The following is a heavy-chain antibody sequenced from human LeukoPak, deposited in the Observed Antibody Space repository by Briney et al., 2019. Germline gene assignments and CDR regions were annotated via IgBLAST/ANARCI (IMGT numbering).Heavy chain of an antibody. CDR2: INSDGSTT. Sequence: GGSLRLSCAASRFTFSSYWMHWVRQAPGKGLVWVSRINSDGSTTMYADSVKGRFTISRDNAKNTLYLQMSSLRGEDTAVYYCARVRSIGVGRRYYCDYWGQGTLVTVSS. CDR1: RFTFSSYW. V-gene: IGHV3-74*03. D-gene: IGHD3-16*01. CDR3: ARVRSIGVGRRYYCDY. J-gene: IGHJ4*02.